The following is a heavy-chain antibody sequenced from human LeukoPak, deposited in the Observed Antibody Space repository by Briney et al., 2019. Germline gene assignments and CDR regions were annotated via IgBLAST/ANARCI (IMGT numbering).Heavy chain of an antibody. CDR3: ARGTAPLGWFDP. J-gene: IGHJ5*02. D-gene: IGHD3-10*01. V-gene: IGHV4-59*08. CDR1: GGSISSYY. Sequence: SETLSLTCTVSGGSISSYYWSWLRQPPGKGLEWIGYIYYSGSTNYNPSLKSRVTISVDTSKNQFSLKLSSVTAADTAVYYCARGTAPLGWFDPWGQGTLVTVSS. CDR2: IYYSGST.